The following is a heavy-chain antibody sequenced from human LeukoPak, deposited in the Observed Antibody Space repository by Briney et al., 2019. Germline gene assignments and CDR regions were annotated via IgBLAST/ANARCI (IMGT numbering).Heavy chain of an antibody. J-gene: IGHJ3*02. D-gene: IGHD3-16*02. V-gene: IGHV4-39*01. CDR2: IYYSGST. CDR3: ARPSIDDAFDI. Sequence: PETLSLTCTVSGGSISSSSYYWGWIRQPPGKGLEWIGSIYYSGSTYYNPSLKSRVTISVDTSKNQFSLKLSSVTAADTAVYYRARPSIDDAFDIWGQGTMFTVSS. CDR1: GGSISSSSYY.